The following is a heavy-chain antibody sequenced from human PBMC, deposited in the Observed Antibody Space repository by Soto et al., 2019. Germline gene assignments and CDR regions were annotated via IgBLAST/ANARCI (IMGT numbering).Heavy chain of an antibody. CDR2: ISYDGSNK. V-gene: IGHV3-30*18. CDR1: GFTFSSYW. J-gene: IGHJ3*02. CDR3: AKGLKWHSSGPMGNDAFDI. D-gene: IGHD6-19*01. Sequence: PGGSLRLSCAASGFTFSSYWMSWVRQAPGKGLEWVAVISYDGSNKYYADSVKGRFTISRDNSKNTLYLQMNSLRAEDTAVYYCAKGLKWHSSGPMGNDAFDIWGQGTMVTVSS.